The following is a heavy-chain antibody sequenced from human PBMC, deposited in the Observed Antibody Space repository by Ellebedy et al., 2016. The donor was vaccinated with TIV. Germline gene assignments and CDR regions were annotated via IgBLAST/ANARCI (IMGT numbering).Heavy chain of an antibody. CDR2: IKQDGSEK. Sequence: GESLKISXAASGFTFSSYWMSWVRQAPGKGLSLVANIKQDGSEKYYVDSVKGRFTISRDNAKNSLYLQMNSLSAEDTAVYYCARYYPSTNCSSTSCYYYYYYYMDAWGKGTTVTVSS. D-gene: IGHD2-2*01. J-gene: IGHJ6*03. CDR1: GFTFSSYW. V-gene: IGHV3-7*01. CDR3: ARYYPSTNCSSTSCYYYYYYYMDA.